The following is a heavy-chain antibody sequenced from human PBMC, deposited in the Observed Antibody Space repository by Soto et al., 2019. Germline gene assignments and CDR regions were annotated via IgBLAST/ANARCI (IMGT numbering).Heavy chain of an antibody. D-gene: IGHD4-17*01. CDR2: SHNSGSP. V-gene: IGHV4-30-4*01. J-gene: IGHJ4*02. CDR1: GASIYNGGYF. Sequence: QVTRQESGPVLLGPSQTLSLTWYVSGASIYNGGYFWRWIRQSPGKGLEWIRHSHNSGSPYNNSSLNSRVTISADTSMNQFCLALTSVTAADTAMYYCARGSTTEKVDSCGQGILVTVSS. CDR3: ARGSTTEKVDS.